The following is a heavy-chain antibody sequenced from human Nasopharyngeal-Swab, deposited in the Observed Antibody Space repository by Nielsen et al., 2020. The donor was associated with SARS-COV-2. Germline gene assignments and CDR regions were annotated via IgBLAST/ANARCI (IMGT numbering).Heavy chain of an antibody. V-gene: IGHV3-23*03. CDR1: GFTFSSYA. CDR2: IYSGGSST. D-gene: IGHD3-9*01. CDR3: AKGQRYRITYYDILTGYYDYYYGMDV. Sequence: GESLKISCAASGFTFSSYAMSWVRQAPGKGLEWVSVIYSGGSSTYYADSVKGRFTISRDNSKNTLYLQMNSLRAEDTAVYYCAKGQRYRITYYDILTGYYDYYYGMDVWGQGTTVTVSS. J-gene: IGHJ6*02.